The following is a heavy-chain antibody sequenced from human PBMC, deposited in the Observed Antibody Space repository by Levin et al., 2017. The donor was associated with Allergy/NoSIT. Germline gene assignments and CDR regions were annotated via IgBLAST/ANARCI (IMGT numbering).Heavy chain of an antibody. Sequence: SCVASGSTFSRYWINWVRQAPGKGLEWVANINEDGSQQYYVDSVKGRFTISRDNGKNSVYLQMNILREEDTSLYYCFPGGNSGGSWGQGTLVTVSS. D-gene: IGHD2/OR15-2a*01. CDR1: GSTFSRYW. CDR2: INEDGSQQ. CDR3: FPGGNSGGS. J-gene: IGHJ5*02. V-gene: IGHV3-7*01.